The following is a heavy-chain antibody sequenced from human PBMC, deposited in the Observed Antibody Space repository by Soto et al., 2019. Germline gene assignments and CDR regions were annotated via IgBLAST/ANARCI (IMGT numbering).Heavy chain of an antibody. CDR1: GFTFSNYF. V-gene: IGHV3-23*01. D-gene: IGHD2-8*02. J-gene: IGHJ6*02. CDR2: ISSRDGRT. CDR3: AKDLHWYGMDV. Sequence: EVQLLESGGGLVQPGGSLRLSCVASGFTFSNYFMNWVRQAPGKGPQWVSDISSRDGRTHYTDSVSGRFTISRDNSKNTLYLQMNSLRAEDTAVYYCAKDLHWYGMDVWGQGTTVTVSS.